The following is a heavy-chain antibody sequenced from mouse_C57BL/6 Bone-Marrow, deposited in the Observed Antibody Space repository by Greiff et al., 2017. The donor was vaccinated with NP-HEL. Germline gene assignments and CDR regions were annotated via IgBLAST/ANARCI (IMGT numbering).Heavy chain of an antibody. D-gene: IGHD2-4*01. CDR3: ARSFYDYVYYYAMDY. CDR1: GFTFTDYY. V-gene: IGHV7-3*01. Sequence: DVKLVESGGGLVQPGGSLSLSCAASGFTFTDYYMSWVRQPPGKALEWLGFIRNKANGYTTEYSASVKGRFTISRDNSQSILYLQMNALRAEDSATYYCARSFYDYVYYYAMDYWGQGTSVTVSS. CDR2: IRNKANGYTT. J-gene: IGHJ4*01.